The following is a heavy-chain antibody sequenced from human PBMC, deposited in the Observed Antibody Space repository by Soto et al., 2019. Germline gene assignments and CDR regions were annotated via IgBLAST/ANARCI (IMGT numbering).Heavy chain of an antibody. D-gene: IGHD2-15*01. V-gene: IGHV4-31*03. CDR1: GGSISSGGYY. J-gene: IGHJ4*02. CDR3: ARYPEGYCSGGSCYSFDY. CDR2: IYYSGST. Sequence: QVRLQESGPGLVKPSQTLSLTCTVSGGSISSGGYYWSWIRQHPGKGLEWIGYIYYSGSTYYNPALNSRVTISVDTSKNQFSLKLRSVTAADTAVYYCARYPEGYCSGGSCYSFDYWGQGTLVTVFS.